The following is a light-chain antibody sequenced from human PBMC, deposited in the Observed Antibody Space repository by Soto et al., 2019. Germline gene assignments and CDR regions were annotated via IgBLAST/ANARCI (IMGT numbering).Light chain of an antibody. CDR3: CSYADMYSYV. V-gene: IGLV2-11*01. CDR2: DVS. CDR1: SSDVGGYNY. Sequence: QSVLTQPRSVSGSPGQSVTISCTGTSSDVGGYNYVSWYQQHPGKAPKLMIYDVSKRPSGVPDRFSGSKSGNTASLTIPGLQAEDEADYFYCSYADMYSYVFAAGTKVTVL. J-gene: IGLJ1*01.